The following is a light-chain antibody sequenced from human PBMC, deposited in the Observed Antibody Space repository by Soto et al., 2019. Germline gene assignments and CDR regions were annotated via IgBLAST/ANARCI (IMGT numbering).Light chain of an antibody. V-gene: IGKV1-5*01. Sequence: DIQMTQSPSTLSASVGDRVTITCRASQTFSTWLAWYQQKPGKAPKLLIFDVSSLESGVPSRFSGSGSGTEFTLTITSLQPDDFATYYCQQYNTFSTFGQGTKVDIK. J-gene: IGKJ1*01. CDR3: QQYNTFST. CDR2: DVS. CDR1: QTFSTW.